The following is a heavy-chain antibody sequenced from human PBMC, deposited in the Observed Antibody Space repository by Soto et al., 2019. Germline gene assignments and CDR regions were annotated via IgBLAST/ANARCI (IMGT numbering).Heavy chain of an antibody. CDR1: GFTFSSYA. D-gene: IGHD4-4*01. J-gene: IGHJ6*02. CDR3: AEAGKRGIMTALTSSFAPWAHYCMDV. CDR2: ISGSGGGT. Sequence: PGGSLRLSCAASGFTFSSYAMTWVRQAPGKGLEWVSAISGSGGGTYYADSVMGRFTTSRDNSKNKVYLQMNSLRAEDTALYFCAEAGKRGIMTALTSSFAPWAHYCMDVWGQGTTVTVSS. V-gene: IGHV3-23*01.